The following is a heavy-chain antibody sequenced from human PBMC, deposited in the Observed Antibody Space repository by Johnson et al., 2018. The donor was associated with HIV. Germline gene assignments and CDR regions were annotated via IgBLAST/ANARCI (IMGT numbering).Heavy chain of an antibody. D-gene: IGHD6-19*01. CDR1: GFTFSRYG. CDR3: AREQWPLSPDGLDI. CDR2: IWYDGSNK. V-gene: IGHV3-33*01. Sequence: QVQLVESGGGVVQPGRSLRLSCAASGFTFSRYGMHWVRQAPGKGLEWVAVIWYDGSNKYYAEPVKGRFTTSRDNSKNTLFLQMNSLRPEDTAVYYCAREQWPLSPDGLDIWGQGTMVTVSS. J-gene: IGHJ3*02.